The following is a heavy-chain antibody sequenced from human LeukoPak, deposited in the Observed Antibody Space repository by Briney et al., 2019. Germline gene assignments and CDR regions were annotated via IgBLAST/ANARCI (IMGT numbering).Heavy chain of an antibody. D-gene: IGHD3-22*01. CDR2: IYYSGST. CDR3: ARSNYYDSSGYFDY. J-gene: IGHJ4*02. Sequence: SETLSLTCTVSGGSISSSSYYWGWIRQPPGKGLEWVGSIYYSGSTYYNPSLKSRVTISVDTSKNQFSLKLSSVTAADTAVYYCARSNYYDSSGYFDYWGQGTLVTVSS. V-gene: IGHV4-39*01. CDR1: GGSISSSSYY.